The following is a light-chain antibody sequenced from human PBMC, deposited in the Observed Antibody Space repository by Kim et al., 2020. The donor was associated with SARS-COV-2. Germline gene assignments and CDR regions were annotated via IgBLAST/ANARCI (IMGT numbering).Light chain of an antibody. CDR1: QSVSSY. V-gene: IGKV3-11*01. J-gene: IGKJ2*01. CDR2: DAS. CDR3: QQRSNWPPMYI. Sequence: PGERATLSCRASQSVSSYLAWYQQKPGQAPRLLIYDASNRATGIPARFSGSGSGTDFTLTISSLEPEDSALYYCQQRSNWPPMYIFGQGTKLEI.